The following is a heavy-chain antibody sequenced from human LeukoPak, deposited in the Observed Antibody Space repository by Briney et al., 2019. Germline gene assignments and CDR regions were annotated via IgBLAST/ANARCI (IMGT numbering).Heavy chain of an antibody. CDR3: ARADFWSTAWDY. V-gene: IGHV3-48*01. J-gene: IGHJ4*02. CDR2: ISSDSSTI. D-gene: IGHD3-3*01. CDR1: GFTFSSYS. Sequence: GGSLRLSCAASGFTFSSYSMNWVRRAPGKGLEWVSYISSDSSTIYYADSVKGRFTISRDNAEKSLYLQMSSLRAEDTAVYYCARADFWSTAWDYWGQGTLVTVSS.